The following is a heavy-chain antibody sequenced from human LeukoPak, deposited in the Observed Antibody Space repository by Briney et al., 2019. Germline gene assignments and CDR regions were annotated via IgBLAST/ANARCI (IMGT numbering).Heavy chain of an antibody. J-gene: IGHJ4*02. D-gene: IGHD6-19*01. CDR3: ARALSYSSGWYFDY. V-gene: IGHV4-59*01. CDR1: GGSISRYY. CDR2: IHYSGST. Sequence: SETLSLTCTVSGGSISRYYWSWIRRPPGKGLEWIGQIHYSGSTKYNPSLKSRVTISVDTSKNQFSLKLSAVTAADTAVYYCARALSYSSGWYFDYWGQGTLVTVSS.